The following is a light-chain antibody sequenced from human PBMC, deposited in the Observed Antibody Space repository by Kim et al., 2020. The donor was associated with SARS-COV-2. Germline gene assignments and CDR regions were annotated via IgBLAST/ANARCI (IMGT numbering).Light chain of an antibody. CDR2: AAS. CDR3: QQSYTNPLT. Sequence: DIQMTQSPSSLSASVGDRVTITCRSSQSIGNYLPWYQHKSGKAPNLLIHAASSLQTGVLSRFSGSGSGTDFTLNISSLQTEDFGTYYCQQSYTNPLTFGGGTKVDIK. V-gene: IGKV1-39*01. CDR1: QSIGNY. J-gene: IGKJ4*01.